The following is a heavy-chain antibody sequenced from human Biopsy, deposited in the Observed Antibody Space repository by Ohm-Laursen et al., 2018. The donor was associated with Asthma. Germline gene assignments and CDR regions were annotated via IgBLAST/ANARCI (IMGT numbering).Heavy chain of an antibody. D-gene: IGHD3-22*01. CDR2: IYSGGTS. Sequence: GSLRLSCSAASGFAVSRDYMFWVRQAPGKGLEWVSVIYSGGTSHTADSVRGRFTISRDYSKNTLYLQMHSLRAEDTAVYYCARGDSSNWSHYYFDYWGQGTLVTVSS. J-gene: IGHJ4*02. CDR1: GFAVSRDY. CDR3: ARGDSSNWSHYYFDY. V-gene: IGHV3-53*01.